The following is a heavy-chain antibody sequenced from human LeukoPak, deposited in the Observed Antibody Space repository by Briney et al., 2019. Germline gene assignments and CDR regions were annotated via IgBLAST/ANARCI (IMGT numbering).Heavy chain of an antibody. CDR3: AKDGLSGSAQRYFFDY. CDR1: GFTFSSYG. CDR2: ISHDGSNN. J-gene: IGHJ4*02. V-gene: IGHV3-30*18. Sequence: GGSLRLSCAASGFTFSSYGMHWVRQAPGKGLEWVAIISHDGSNNYYADSVKGRFTISRDNSKNSLYLQMNSPRAEDTAVYYCAKDGLSGSAQRYFFDYWGQGSLVIVSS. D-gene: IGHD3-22*01.